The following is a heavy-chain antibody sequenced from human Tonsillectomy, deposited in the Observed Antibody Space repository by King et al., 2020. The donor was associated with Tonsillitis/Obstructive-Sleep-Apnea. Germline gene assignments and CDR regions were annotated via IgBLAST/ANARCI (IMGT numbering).Heavy chain of an antibody. D-gene: IGHD3-10*02. CDR1: GGSFSGYY. Sequence: VQLQQWGAGLLKPSETLSLTCAVYGGSFSGYYWSWIRQPPGKGLEWIGEINHSGSTNYNPSLKSRVTISVDTSKNQFSLKLSSVTAADTAVYYCARGFMFGESFRVYFASWGQGTLVTVSS. CDR3: ARGFMFGESFRVYFAS. J-gene: IGHJ4*02. CDR2: INHSGST. V-gene: IGHV4-34*01.